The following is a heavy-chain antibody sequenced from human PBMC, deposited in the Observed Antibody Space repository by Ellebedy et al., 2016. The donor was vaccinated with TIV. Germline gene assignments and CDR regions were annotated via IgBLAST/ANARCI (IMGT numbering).Heavy chain of an antibody. CDR1: GFTFSSYS. CDR2: LNQDGSVK. V-gene: IGHV3-7*01. Sequence: GGSLRLSCAASGFTFSSYSMNWVRQAPGKGLEWVANLNQDGSVKYYVDSVKGRFTISRDNAKNSLYLQMNSLRAEDTAVYYCASGFQWGQGTLVTVSS. D-gene: IGHD3-10*01. J-gene: IGHJ4*02. CDR3: ASGFQ.